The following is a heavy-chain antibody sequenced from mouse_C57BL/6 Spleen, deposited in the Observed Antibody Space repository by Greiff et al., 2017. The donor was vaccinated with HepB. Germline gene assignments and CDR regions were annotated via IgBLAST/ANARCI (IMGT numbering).Heavy chain of an antibody. J-gene: IGHJ3*01. CDR2: IYPGSGST. Sequence: QVQLQQPGAELVKPGASVKMSCKASGYTFTSYWITWVKQRPGQGLEWIGDIYPGSGSTKYNEKFKSKATLAVDTSSSTAYMQLSSLTSEYSAVYYGAREVYAFWGQGTLVTVSA. CDR3: AREVYAF. CDR1: GYTFTSYW. V-gene: IGHV1-55*01. D-gene: IGHD2-14*01.